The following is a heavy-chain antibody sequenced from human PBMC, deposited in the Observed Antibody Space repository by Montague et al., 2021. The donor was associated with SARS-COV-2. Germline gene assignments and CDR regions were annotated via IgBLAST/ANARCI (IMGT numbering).Heavy chain of an antibody. CDR1: GYSFTSYW. CDR3: ARVLVDCSSTSCYSSFDY. J-gene: IGHJ4*02. Sequence: QSGAEVKKPGESLRISCKGSGYSFTSYWISWVRQMPGKGLEWMGRIDPSDSYTNYSPSFQGHVTISADKSISTAYLQWSSLKASDTAMYYCARVLVDCSSTSCYSSFDYWGQGTLVTVSS. V-gene: IGHV5-10-1*01. D-gene: IGHD2-2*02. CDR2: IDPSDSYT.